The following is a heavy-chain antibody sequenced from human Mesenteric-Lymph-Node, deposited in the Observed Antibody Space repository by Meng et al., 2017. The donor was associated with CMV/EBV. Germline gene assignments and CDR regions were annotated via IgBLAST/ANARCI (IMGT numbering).Heavy chain of an antibody. CDR3: ARGSSYDILTGYFDY. CDR2: INHSGST. J-gene: IGHJ4*02. D-gene: IGHD3-9*01. Sequence: VQFRRGRAWLLEPARSLSVDGSVYGGLFSCYIWNWILQSPEKVLDWIGEINHSGSTTYNPSFTSRIIISVDTSTNQISLNMSSVTAADTAVYYCARGSSYDILTGYFDYWGQGALVTVSS. V-gene: IGHV4-34*01. CDR1: GGLFSCYI.